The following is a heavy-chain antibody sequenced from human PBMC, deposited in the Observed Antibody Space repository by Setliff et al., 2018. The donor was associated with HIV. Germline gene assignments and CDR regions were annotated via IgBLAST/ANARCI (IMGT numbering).Heavy chain of an antibody. J-gene: IGHJ4*02. V-gene: IGHV3-73*01. CDR3: ARPQYIYDNSDSDN. CDR1: GFTFSGSP. Sequence: GESLKISCGASGFTFSGSPMHWVRQASGKGLEWVGRIKTEAEGYATAYAASVKGRFTISRDDSKNTAYLQMNSLKTEDTAIYYCARPQYIYDNSDSDNWGQGALVTVSS. D-gene: IGHD3-22*01. CDR2: IKTEAEGYAT.